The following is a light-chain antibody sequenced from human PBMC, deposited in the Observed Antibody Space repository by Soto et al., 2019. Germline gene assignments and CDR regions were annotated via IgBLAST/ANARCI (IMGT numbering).Light chain of an antibody. CDR1: QSVSSSY. J-gene: IGKJ5*01. Sequence: EIVLPQSPGTLSLSPGERATLFCSASQSVSSSYLAWYQQKPGQAPRLLIYGASSRATGIPDRFSCSGSGADFTLTSSRLEPEEFAVYYCEQYGSSPLVTFGQGTRLDIK. V-gene: IGKV3-20*01. CDR3: EQYGSSPLVT. CDR2: GAS.